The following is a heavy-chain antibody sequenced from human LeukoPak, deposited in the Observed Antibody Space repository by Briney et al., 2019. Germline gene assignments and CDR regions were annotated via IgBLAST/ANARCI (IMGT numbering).Heavy chain of an antibody. CDR3: ARGPFYCSSTSCFPYFDY. Sequence: GASVKVSCKASGYTFTGYYMHWVRQAPGQGLEWMGWINTNSGGTNYAKKFQVRVTMTRDTSISTAYMELSRLRSDDTAVYYCARGPFYCSSTSCFPYFDYWGQGTLVTVSS. V-gene: IGHV1-2*02. CDR2: INTNSGGT. CDR1: GYTFTGYY. D-gene: IGHD2-2*01. J-gene: IGHJ4*02.